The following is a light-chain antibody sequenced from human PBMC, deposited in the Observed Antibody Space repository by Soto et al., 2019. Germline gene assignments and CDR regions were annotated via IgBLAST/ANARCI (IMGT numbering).Light chain of an antibody. CDR1: QSVSSSY. CDR3: QQYGSSRTWT. CDR2: GAS. V-gene: IGKV3-20*01. Sequence: EIVFTQSPSTLSFSPAQRATLSCRASQSVSSSYLAWYQQKPGQAPRLLIYGASSRATGIPDRFSGSGSGTDFTLTISRLEPEDFAVYYCQQYGSSRTWTFGQGTKVDI. J-gene: IGKJ1*01.